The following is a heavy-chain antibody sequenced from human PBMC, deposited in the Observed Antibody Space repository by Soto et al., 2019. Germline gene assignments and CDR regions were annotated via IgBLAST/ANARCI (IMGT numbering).Heavy chain of an antibody. CDR2: ISSSSSYI. V-gene: IGHV3-21*01. CDR1: GFTFGGYS. J-gene: IGHJ3*02. CDR3: ARDYTYYDILTGADDAFDI. Sequence: GGSLRLSCAASGFTFGGYSVNWVRPAPGEGVEWVSSISSSSSYIYYADSVKGRFTISRDNAKNSLYLQMNSLRAEDTAVYYCARDYTYYDILTGADDAFDIWGQGTMVTVSS. D-gene: IGHD3-9*01.